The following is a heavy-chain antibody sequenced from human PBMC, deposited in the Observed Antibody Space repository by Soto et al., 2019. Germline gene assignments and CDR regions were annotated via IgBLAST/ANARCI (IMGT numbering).Heavy chain of an antibody. D-gene: IGHD3-22*01. CDR1: GGTFSSYA. CDR2: IIPIFGTA. J-gene: IGHJ6*02. Sequence: AVKVCCKASGGTFSSYAISWVRQAPGQGLEWMGGIIPIFGTANYAQKFQGRVTITADKSASTAYMELSSLRSEDTAVYYCARDEGIVVVIPVGGYYHAMYVGG. V-gene: IGHV1-69*06. CDR3: ARDEGIVVVIPVGGYYHAMYV.